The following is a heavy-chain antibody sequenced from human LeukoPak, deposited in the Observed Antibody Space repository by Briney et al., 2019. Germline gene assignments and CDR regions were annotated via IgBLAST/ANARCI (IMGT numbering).Heavy chain of an antibody. CDR1: GLSVSSSY. CDR2: IYRDGSS. V-gene: IGHV3-66*01. Sequence: GGSLRLSCGASGLSVSSSYMSWVRQAPGKGLEWVSVIYRDGSSYYAESVKGRCTISRDNSKNKLYIQMNSLRAEDKAVYYCARSFYDILIGYYQYFDYWGQGTLVTVSS. D-gene: IGHD3-9*01. CDR3: ARSFYDILIGYYQYFDY. J-gene: IGHJ4*02.